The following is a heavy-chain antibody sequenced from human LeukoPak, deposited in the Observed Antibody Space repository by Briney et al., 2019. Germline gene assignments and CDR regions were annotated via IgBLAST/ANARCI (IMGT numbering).Heavy chain of an antibody. CDR1: GFTFSSYW. J-gene: IGHJ4*02. CDR2: IKQDGSEK. Sequence: GGSLRLSCAASGFTFSSYWMSWVRQAPGKGLEWVANIKQDGSEKYYVDSVKGRFTISRDNAKNSLYLQMNSLGAEDTAVYYCARDQKYGYSSGWHFDYWGQGTLVTVSS. D-gene: IGHD6-19*01. V-gene: IGHV3-7*01. CDR3: ARDQKYGYSSGWHFDY.